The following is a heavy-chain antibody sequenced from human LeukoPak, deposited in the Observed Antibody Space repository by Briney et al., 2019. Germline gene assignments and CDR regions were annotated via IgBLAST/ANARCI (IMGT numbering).Heavy chain of an antibody. CDR2: ISSSGSTI. Sequence: GGSLRLSCAASGFTFSDYYMSWIRQVPGKGLEWVSYISSSGSTIYYADSVKGRFTISRDNAKNSLYLQMNSLRAEDTAVYYCARDLTTLYYYYYYYMDVWGKGTTVTVSS. V-gene: IGHV3-11*04. D-gene: IGHD1-1*01. CDR1: GFTFSDYY. CDR3: ARDLTTLYYYYYYYMDV. J-gene: IGHJ6*03.